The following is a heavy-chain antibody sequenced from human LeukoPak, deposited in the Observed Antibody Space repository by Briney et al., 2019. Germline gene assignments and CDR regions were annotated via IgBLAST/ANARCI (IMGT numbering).Heavy chain of an antibody. CDR3: ARLGVVPAATKRVYYYYGMDV. J-gene: IGHJ6*02. CDR1: GASISSAGYS. V-gene: IGHV4-30-4*07. Sequence: SQTLSLTCAVSGASISSAGYSWSWIRQPPGKGLEWIGYIYYSGSTNYNPSLKSRVTISVDTSKNQFSLKLSSVAAADTAVYYCARLGVVPAATKRVYYYYGMDVWGQGTTVTVSS. CDR2: IYYSGST. D-gene: IGHD2-2*01.